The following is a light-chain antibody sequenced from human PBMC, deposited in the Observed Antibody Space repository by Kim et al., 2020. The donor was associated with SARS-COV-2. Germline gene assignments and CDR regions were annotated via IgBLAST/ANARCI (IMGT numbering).Light chain of an antibody. CDR1: QTIGSS. Sequence: VPPKEKVTITCRASQTIGSSLHWYQQKPGQSPKLLIKYVSQSFSGVPPRFSGSGSRTDFTLTINSLEAEDVATYYCHQTNTLPWTFGQGTKVDIK. J-gene: IGKJ1*01. CDR3: HQTNTLPWT. CDR2: YVS. V-gene: IGKV6-21*01.